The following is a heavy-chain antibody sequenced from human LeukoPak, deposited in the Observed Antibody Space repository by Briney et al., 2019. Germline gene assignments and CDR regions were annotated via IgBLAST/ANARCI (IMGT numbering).Heavy chain of an antibody. CDR2: IKQDGSEK. CDR1: GFTFSSYW. Sequence: PGGPLRLSCAASGFTFSSYWMSWVRQAPGKGLEWVANIKQDGSEKYYVDSVKGRFTISRDNAKNSLYLQMNSLRAEDTAVYYCARSTRRGHYYGSLYYFDYWGQGTLSPSPQ. J-gene: IGHJ4*02. V-gene: IGHV3-7*01. CDR3: ARSTRRGHYYGSLYYFDY. D-gene: IGHD3-10*01.